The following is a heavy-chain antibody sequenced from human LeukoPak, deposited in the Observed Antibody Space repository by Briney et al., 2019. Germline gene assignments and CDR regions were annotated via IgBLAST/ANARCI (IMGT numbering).Heavy chain of an antibody. D-gene: IGHD3-10*01. CDR3: AGTPWFGELTLDY. Sequence: SVKVSCKASGFTFTSSTIQWVRPARGQRLEWIGCIVVGSGDTNYTQKFQERVIITRDISTTTVYMELSRLREEDTAVYFCAGTPWFGELTLDYWGQGTLVTVSS. CDR1: GFTFTSST. CDR2: IVVGSGDT. J-gene: IGHJ4*02. V-gene: IGHV1-58*02.